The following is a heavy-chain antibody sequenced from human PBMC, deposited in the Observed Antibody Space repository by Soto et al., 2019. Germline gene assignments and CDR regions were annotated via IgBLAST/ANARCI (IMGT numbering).Heavy chain of an antibody. CDR1: GGSISSYY. V-gene: IGHV4-59*01. CDR2: IYYSGST. Sequence: SETLSLTCTVSGGSISSYYWSWIRQPPGKGLEWIGYIYYSGSTNYNPSLKSRVTMSVDTSKNQFSLKLSSVTAADTAVYYCARGGHSSSWYSLDYWGQGTLVTVSS. J-gene: IGHJ4*02. CDR3: ARGGHSSSWYSLDY. D-gene: IGHD6-13*01.